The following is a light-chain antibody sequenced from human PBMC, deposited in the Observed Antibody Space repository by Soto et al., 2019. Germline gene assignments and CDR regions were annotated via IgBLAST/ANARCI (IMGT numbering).Light chain of an antibody. J-gene: IGLJ3*02. V-gene: IGLV4-69*01. Sequence: QLVLTQPPSASASLGASVKLTCTLSSGHNSYAIAWHQQQPEKGPRYLMKLNSDGSHSKGDGIPDRCSGSSSGAARYLTISSLQSEDEADYYCQTWSTDIRVFGGGTKLTVL. CDR2: LNSDGSH. CDR1: SGHNSYA. CDR3: QTWSTDIRV.